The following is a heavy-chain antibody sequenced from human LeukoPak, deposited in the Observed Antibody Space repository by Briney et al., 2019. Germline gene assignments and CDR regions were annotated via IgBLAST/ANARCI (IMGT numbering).Heavy chain of an antibody. V-gene: IGHV1-69*13. J-gene: IGHJ3*02. CDR3: ARAGWGLAHDWDRAHAFDI. D-gene: IGHD2-21*02. Sequence: SVKVSCKASGGTLSRYAISGVRPAPAQGLAWMGGIIPIFGRANYEQKFQGRVTIAADESTSTAYMELSSLRSEDAAVYYCARAGWGLAHDWDRAHAFDIWGQGRMVTVSS. CDR1: GGTLSRYA. CDR2: IIPIFGRA.